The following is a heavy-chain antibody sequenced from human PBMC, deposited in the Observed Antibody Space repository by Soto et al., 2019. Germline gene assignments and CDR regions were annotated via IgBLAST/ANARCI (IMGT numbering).Heavy chain of an antibody. V-gene: IGHV4-31*03. CDR3: ARDRGFGMDA. J-gene: IGHJ6*02. CDR2: IYESGTT. Sequence: QVPLQESGPGLVKPSQTLSLTCTVSGGSINGGRYYWNWIRQHPGKGQEWIGYIYESGTTDYNPSLKSRVIISEDTSNNQFSLRLSSVTAADTAIYYCARDRGFGMDAWGQGTMVIVSS. CDR1: GGSINGGRYY.